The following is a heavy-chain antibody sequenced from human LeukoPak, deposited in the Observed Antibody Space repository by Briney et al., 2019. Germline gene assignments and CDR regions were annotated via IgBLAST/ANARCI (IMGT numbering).Heavy chain of an antibody. J-gene: IGHJ4*02. Sequence: SETLSLTCTVSGGSISSYYWNWIRQPPGKGLEWIGYIYSSGSTNYNPSLKSRVTIPMDTSKNQFSLSLSSVTAADTAVYYCARDVLITPAGPYYFDYWGQGILVTVSS. V-gene: IGHV4-59*01. D-gene: IGHD6-13*01. CDR1: GGSISSYY. CDR3: ARDVLITPAGPYYFDY. CDR2: IYSSGST.